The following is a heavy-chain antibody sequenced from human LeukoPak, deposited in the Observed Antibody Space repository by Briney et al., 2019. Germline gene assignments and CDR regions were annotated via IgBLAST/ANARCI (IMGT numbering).Heavy chain of an antibody. D-gene: IGHD6-13*01. Sequence: SETLSLTCTVSGGSISSSSYYWGWIRQPPGKGLEWIGSIYYSGSTYYNPSLKSRVTISVDTSKNQFSLKLGSVTAADTAVYYCASVSSSWYYYYYYMDVWGKGTTVTVSS. J-gene: IGHJ6*03. V-gene: IGHV4-39*01. CDR3: ASVSSSWYYYYYYMDV. CDR2: IYYSGST. CDR1: GGSISSSSYY.